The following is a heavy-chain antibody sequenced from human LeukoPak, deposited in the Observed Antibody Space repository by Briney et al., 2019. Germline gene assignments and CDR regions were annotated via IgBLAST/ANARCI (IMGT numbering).Heavy chain of an antibody. D-gene: IGHD6-13*01. J-gene: IGHJ4*02. CDR2: IKKDGSER. Sequence: VGSLRLSCEASGFTFSSYGMNWVRQAPGKGLEWVANIKKDGSERYYVDSVKGRFTISRDNTKKSLYLQMNTLRAEDTAVYYCARVISSWYDPVDYWGQGTLVTVSS. CDR3: ARVISSWYDPVDY. CDR1: GFTFSSYG. V-gene: IGHV3-7*01.